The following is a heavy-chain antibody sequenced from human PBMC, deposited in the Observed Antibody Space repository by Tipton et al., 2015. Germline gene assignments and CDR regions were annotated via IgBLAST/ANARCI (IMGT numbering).Heavy chain of an antibody. D-gene: IGHD3-9*01. J-gene: IGHJ4*02. V-gene: IGHV5-51*01. Sequence: QLVQSGAEVKKPGESLKISCKGSGYTFSNHWIGWVRQMPGKGLEWVGIIHPSDAETKYSPSFEGLVTISADTPTSTAYLQWSSLKASDTAVYYCARRLPYFEWSKVYYFDYWGQGSPVTVSP. CDR1: GYTFSNHW. CDR3: ARRLPYFEWSKVYYFDY. CDR2: IHPSDAET.